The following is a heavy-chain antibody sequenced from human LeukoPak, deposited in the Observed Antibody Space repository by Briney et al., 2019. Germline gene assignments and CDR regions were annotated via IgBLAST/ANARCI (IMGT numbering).Heavy chain of an antibody. CDR3: ARSWGISAQFDY. CDR2: IYYSGST. Sequence: PSETLSLTCTVSGGSISSYYWSWIRQPPGKGLEWIGYIYYSGSTNYNPSLKSRVTISVDTSKNQFSLKLSSVTAADTAVYYCARSWGISAQFDYWGQGTLVTVSS. J-gene: IGHJ4*02. D-gene: IGHD3-16*01. V-gene: IGHV4-59*01. CDR1: GGSISSYY.